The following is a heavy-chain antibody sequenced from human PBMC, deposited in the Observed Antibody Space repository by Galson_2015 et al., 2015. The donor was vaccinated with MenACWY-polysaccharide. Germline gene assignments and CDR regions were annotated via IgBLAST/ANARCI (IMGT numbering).Heavy chain of an antibody. J-gene: IGHJ4*02. Sequence: SVKVSCKASGYTFTTYEINWVRQATGQGLEWMGSMSPNSGDTGYAQKFQGRVTMTRNTSISTAYMELSSLTSEDTAVYYCARGRRDTAVAAPAAVLLDYWGQGILVTVSS. D-gene: IGHD6-19*01. CDR3: ARGRRDTAVAAPAAVLLDY. CDR1: GYTFTTYE. CDR2: MSPNSGDT. V-gene: IGHV1-8*01.